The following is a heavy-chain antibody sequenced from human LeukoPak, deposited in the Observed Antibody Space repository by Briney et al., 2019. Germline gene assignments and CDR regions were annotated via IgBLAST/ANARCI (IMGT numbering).Heavy chain of an antibody. J-gene: IGHJ4*02. V-gene: IGHV3-23*01. CDR3: AKKEGVSTTSFDY. Sequence: GGSLRLSCVASGFTFSIYTMNWVRQAPGKGLEWVSTISGSADRTYYADSVKGRFTISRDNYKNTLYLQMKSLRAEDTAVYYCAKKEGVSTTSFDYWGQGTLVTVSS. CDR1: GFTFSIYT. CDR2: ISGSADRT. D-gene: IGHD1-1*01.